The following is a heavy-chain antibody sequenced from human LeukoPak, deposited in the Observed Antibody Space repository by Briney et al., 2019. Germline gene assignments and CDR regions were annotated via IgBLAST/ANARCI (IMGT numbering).Heavy chain of an antibody. CDR1: GYTFTSYG. J-gene: IGHJ4*02. CDR2: ISAYNGNT. CDR3: ARAQPGSATLDY. V-gene: IGHV1-18*01. D-gene: IGHD1-14*01. Sequence: ASVKVSCKASGYTFTSYGISWVRQAPGQGLEWMGWISAYNGNTNYAQKLQGRVTMTRDMSTSTVYMELSSLRSEDTAVYYCARAQPGSATLDYWGQGTLVTVSS.